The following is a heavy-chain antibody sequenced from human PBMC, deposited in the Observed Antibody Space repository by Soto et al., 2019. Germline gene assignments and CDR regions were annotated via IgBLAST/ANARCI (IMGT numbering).Heavy chain of an antibody. CDR1: GFTFSSYA. CDR3: AKDATYYYASSVYYLLRGSIHS. D-gene: IGHD3-22*01. Sequence: PGGSLRLSCAASGFTFSSYAMSWVRQAPGKGLEWVSAISGSGGSTYYADSVKGRFTISRDNSKNTLYLQMNSLRAEDTAVYYCAKDATYYYASSVYYLLRGSIHSWGPGTWVTV. J-gene: IGHJ4*02. V-gene: IGHV3-23*01. CDR2: ISGSGGST.